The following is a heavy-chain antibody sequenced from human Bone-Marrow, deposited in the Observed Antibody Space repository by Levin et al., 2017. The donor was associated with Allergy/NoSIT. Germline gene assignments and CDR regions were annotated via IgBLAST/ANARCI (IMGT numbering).Heavy chain of an antibody. J-gene: IGHJ4*02. CDR2: AYYRSKWYI. V-gene: IGHV6-1*01. CDR3: ALSATHSGYEGCFDS. CDR1: GDSVSSNSAT. Sequence: SQTLSLPCAISGDSVSSNSATWNWIRQSPSRGLEWLGRAYYRSKWYIDYALSVKSRMFINPDTSKNQFSLQLNSVTPEDTAVYYCALSATHSGYEGCFDSWGQGTLVTVSS. D-gene: IGHD5-12*01.